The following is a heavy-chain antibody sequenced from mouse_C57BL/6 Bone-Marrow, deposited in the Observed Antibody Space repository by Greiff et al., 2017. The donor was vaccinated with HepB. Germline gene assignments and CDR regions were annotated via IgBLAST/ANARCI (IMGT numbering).Heavy chain of an antibody. CDR2: IYPGDGDT. CDR3: ARTYYSNYVDY. D-gene: IGHD2-5*01. CDR1: GYAFSSSW. J-gene: IGHJ2*01. V-gene: IGHV1-82*01. Sequence: QVQLQQSGPELVKPGASVKISCKASGYAFSSSWMNWVKQRPGKGLEWIGRIYPGDGDTNYNGKFKGKATLTADKSSSTAYMQLRSLTSEDSAVYFCARTYYSNYVDYWGQGTTLTVSA.